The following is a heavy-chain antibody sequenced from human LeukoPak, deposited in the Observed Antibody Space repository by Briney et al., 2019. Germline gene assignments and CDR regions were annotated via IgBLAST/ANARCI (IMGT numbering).Heavy chain of an antibody. J-gene: IGHJ4*02. V-gene: IGHV4-61*02. CDR1: GGSISSGSYY. CDR3: ARDDYYFDY. Sequence: SQTLSLTCTVSGGSISSGSYYWSWIRQPAGKGLEWIGRGYTSGSTNYNPSLKSRVTISVDTSKNQFSLKLSSVTAADTAVYYCARDDYYFDYWGQGTLVTVSS. CDR2: GYTSGST. D-gene: IGHD2-21*01.